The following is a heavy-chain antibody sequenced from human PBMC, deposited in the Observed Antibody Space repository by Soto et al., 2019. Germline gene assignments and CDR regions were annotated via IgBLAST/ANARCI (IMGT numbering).Heavy chain of an antibody. CDR3: ATNEGRDGYSFDY. Sequence: SEILSLTCAVYGGSFSGYYWSWIRQPPGKGLEWIGEINHSGSTNYNPSLKSRVTISVDTSKNQFSLKLSSVTAADTAVYYCATNEGRDGYSFDYWGQGTLVTVSS. J-gene: IGHJ4*02. D-gene: IGHD5-12*01. CDR2: INHSGST. V-gene: IGHV4-34*01. CDR1: GGSFSGYY.